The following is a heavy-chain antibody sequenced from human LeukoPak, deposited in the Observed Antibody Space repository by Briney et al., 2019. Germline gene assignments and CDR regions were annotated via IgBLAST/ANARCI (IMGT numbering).Heavy chain of an antibody. V-gene: IGHV1-2*02. D-gene: IGHD2-2*03. CDR2: INPNSSAT. CDR3: ARDGYCSSTSCSGVPKI. J-gene: IGHJ4*02. CDR1: GYTFTGYY. Sequence: ASVKVSCKASGYTFTGYYMHWVRQAPGQGLEWMGWINPNSSATNYAQKFQGRVTMTRDTSITTAYVELSRLRSDDTAVYYCARDGYCSSTSCSGVPKIWGQGTLVTVSS.